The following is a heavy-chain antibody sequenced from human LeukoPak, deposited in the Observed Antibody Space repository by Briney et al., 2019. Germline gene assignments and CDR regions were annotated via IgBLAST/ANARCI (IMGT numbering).Heavy chain of an antibody. J-gene: IGHJ4*02. CDR3: AKSMGRRVEEISSFDI. V-gene: IGHV3-30*18. CDR2: VSYDGRKT. D-gene: IGHD3-3*01. Sequence: GGSLRLSCAASGFTFSTYDMHWVRQAAVTGLEWVAVVSYDGRKTSYAASVKGRFTISRDNSKNTVSLQMDSLRVEDTALFYCAKSMGRRVEEISSFDIWGQGIQVIVSS. CDR1: GFTFSTYD.